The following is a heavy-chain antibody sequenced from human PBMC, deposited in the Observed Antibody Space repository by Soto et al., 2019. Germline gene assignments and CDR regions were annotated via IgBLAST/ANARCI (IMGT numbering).Heavy chain of an antibody. CDR1: GYTFTSYD. J-gene: IGHJ4*02. CDR2: MNPNSGNT. Sequence: QVQLVQSGAEVKKPGASVKVSCKASGYTFTSYDINWVRQTSGQGLEWMGWMNPNSGNTGYAQKFQGRVTMTRNTSISTAYMELSSLRSEDTAVYYCASEWSYSSTFDYWGQGTLVTVSS. D-gene: IGHD4-4*01. CDR3: ASEWSYSSTFDY. V-gene: IGHV1-8*01.